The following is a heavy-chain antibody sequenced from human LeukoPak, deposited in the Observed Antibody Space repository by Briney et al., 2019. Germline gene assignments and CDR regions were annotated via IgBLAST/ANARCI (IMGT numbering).Heavy chain of an antibody. Sequence: GGSLRLSCAASGFTFRTSGMHWVRQAPGKGLEWVAFLQYDGSSKYYADSVKGRFTISRDNAKNSLSLQMNSLRAEDTAVYYCARQRGSGCLDYWGQGTLVTVSS. CDR2: LQYDGSSK. D-gene: IGHD6-19*01. V-gene: IGHV3-30*02. CDR1: GFTFRTSG. J-gene: IGHJ4*02. CDR3: ARQRGSGCLDY.